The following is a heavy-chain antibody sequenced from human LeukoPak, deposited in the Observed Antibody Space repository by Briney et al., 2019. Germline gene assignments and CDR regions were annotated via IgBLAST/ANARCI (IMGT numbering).Heavy chain of an antibody. CDR3: ARDLGGAKERTMFYYYYMDV. CDR2: INPNSGGT. V-gene: IGHV1-2*02. Sequence: ASVKASCKASGYTFTGYYMHWVRQAPGQGLEWMGWINPNSGGTNYAQKFQGRVTMTRDTSISTAYMELSSLRSEDTAVYYCARDLGGAKERTMFYYYYMDVWGKGTTVTVSS. J-gene: IGHJ6*03. CDR1: GYTFTGYY. D-gene: IGHD3-3*01.